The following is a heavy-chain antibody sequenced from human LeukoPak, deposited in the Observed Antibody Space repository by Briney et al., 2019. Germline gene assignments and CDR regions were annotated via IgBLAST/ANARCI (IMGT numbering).Heavy chain of an antibody. CDR1: GFTFNNYA. CDR3: AKDQLVVVAATPQH. D-gene: IGHD2-15*01. J-gene: IGHJ1*01. V-gene: IGHV3-23*01. Sequence: GGSLRLSCAASGFTFNNYAMNWVRQAPGKGLEWVSSISGGGETTYYADSAKGRFTISRDNSQNTLYLQMNSLRAEDTAVYYCAKDQLVVVAATPQHWGQGTLVTVSS. CDR2: ISGGGETT.